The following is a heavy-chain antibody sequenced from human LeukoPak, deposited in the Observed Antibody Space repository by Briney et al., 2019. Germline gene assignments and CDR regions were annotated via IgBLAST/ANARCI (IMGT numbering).Heavy chain of an antibody. V-gene: IGHV4-34*01. J-gene: IGHJ4*02. D-gene: IGHD2-15*01. CDR2: INYSGDT. Sequence: PSETLSLTCAVYGGSLSGYYWTWIRQTPGKGLEWIGEINYSGDTNYNRSLKSRVTISADTSKNQFSLRLSSVTAADTAVYYCARRGTAYCRGGNCYSDKYFDYWGQGTQVTVSS. CDR1: GGSLSGYY. CDR3: ARRGTAYCRGGNCYSDKYFDY.